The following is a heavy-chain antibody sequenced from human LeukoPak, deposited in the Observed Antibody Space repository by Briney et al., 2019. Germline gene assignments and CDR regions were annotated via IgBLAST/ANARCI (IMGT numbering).Heavy chain of an antibody. CDR3: ARDVTEPVFYDT. CDR2: ISNSGDNK. Sequence: PGGSLRLSCAAFGFTFYNYAMAWVRQAPGKGLEWVSSISNSGDNKYYADAVKGRFTISRDNSKNTVYLQMYSLRVEDTARYYCARDVTEPVFYDTWGQGTLASVSS. J-gene: IGHJ4*02. D-gene: IGHD2-8*01. CDR1: GFTFYNYA. V-gene: IGHV3-23*01.